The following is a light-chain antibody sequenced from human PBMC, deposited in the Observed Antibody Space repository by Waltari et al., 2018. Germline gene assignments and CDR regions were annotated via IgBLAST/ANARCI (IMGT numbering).Light chain of an antibody. V-gene: IGKV3-20*01. CDR1: QSVSSSY. Sequence: EIVLTQSPRTLSLSPGERATLPCRASQSVSSSYLAWYQQKPGPAPRLLIYGASSRATGIPDRFSGGGSGTDFTLTISRLEPEDFAVYYCQRYGSSSVTFGQGTKLEIK. J-gene: IGKJ2*01. CDR3: QRYGSSSVT. CDR2: GAS.